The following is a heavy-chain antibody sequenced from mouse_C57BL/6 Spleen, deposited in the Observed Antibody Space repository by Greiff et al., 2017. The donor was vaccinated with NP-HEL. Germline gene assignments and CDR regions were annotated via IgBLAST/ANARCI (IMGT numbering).Heavy chain of an antibody. CDR3: ARIDPQLRLPWFAY. J-gene: IGHJ3*01. Sequence: QVQLKESGPGILQPSQTLSLSCSFSGFSLSTFGMGVGWIRQPSGKGLEWLAHIWWDDDKYYNPALKSRPITSKATSKNQVFLKIAKVDTADTATYSCARIDPQLRLPWFAYWGQGTLVTVSA. CDR1: GFSLSTFGMG. CDR2: IWWDDDK. D-gene: IGHD3-2*02. V-gene: IGHV8-8*01.